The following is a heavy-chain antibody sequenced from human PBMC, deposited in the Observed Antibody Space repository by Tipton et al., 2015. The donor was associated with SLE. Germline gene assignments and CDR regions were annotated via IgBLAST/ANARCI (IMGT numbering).Heavy chain of an antibody. CDR1: GDSISRTNYY. CDR3: ARTGRGNPYNWFDP. CDR2: IYYSGHT. Sequence: TLSLTCAVSGDSISRTNYYWGWIRQAPGKGLEWIGAIYYSGHTFYNPSLKSRVTLSVDTSKNQFSLRLTSVTAADTAVYYCARTGRGNPYNWFDPWGQVTLVTVSS. J-gene: IGHJ5*02. V-gene: IGHV4-39*07. D-gene: IGHD4-23*01.